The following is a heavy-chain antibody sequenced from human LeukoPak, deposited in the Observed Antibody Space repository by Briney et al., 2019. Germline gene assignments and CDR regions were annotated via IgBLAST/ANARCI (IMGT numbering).Heavy chain of an antibody. CDR1: GFTFSSYG. Sequence: PGGSLRLSCAASGFTFSSYGMHWVRQAPGKGLEWVAVIWYDGSNKYYADSVKGRFTISRDNSKNTLYLQMNSLRAEDTAVYYCAITYYDILTGYYGPAFDYWGQGTLVTVSS. J-gene: IGHJ4*02. D-gene: IGHD3-9*01. CDR2: IWYDGSNK. CDR3: AITYYDILTGYYGPAFDY. V-gene: IGHV3-33*01.